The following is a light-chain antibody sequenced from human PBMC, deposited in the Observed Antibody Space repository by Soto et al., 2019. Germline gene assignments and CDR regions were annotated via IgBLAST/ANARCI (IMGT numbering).Light chain of an antibody. Sequence: IQMTQSHSTLSGSVGDRVTITCRASQTISSWLAWYQQKPGKAPKLLIYKASTLKSGVPSRFSGSGSGTEFTLTICSLQPDDLATYFCQHYNSHSEAFGQGTKVDIK. CDR1: QTISSW. CDR3: QHYNSHSEA. CDR2: KAS. V-gene: IGKV1-5*03. J-gene: IGKJ1*01.